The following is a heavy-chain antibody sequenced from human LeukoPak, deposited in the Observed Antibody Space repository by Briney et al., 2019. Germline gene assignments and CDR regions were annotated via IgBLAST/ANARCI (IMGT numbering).Heavy chain of an antibody. CDR3: ARRLYCSSTSCYYFYYYGKDV. CDR1: GGSISSSSYY. D-gene: IGHD2-2*01. V-gene: IGHV4-39*01. J-gene: IGHJ6*02. Sequence: PSETLSLTCTVSGGSISSSSYYWGWIRQPPGKGLEWIGSIYYSGSTYYNPSLKSRVTISVDTSKNQFSLKLSSVTAADTAVYYCARRLYCSSTSCYYFYYYGKDVWGQGTTVTVSS. CDR2: IYYSGST.